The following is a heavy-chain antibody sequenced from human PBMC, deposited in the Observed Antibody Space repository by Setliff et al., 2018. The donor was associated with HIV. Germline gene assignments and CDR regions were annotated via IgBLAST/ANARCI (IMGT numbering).Heavy chain of an antibody. V-gene: IGHV4-61*03. CDR3: ARFPGSLTYFDY. CDR1: GGSISSGSYY. CDR2: LSYTGST. Sequence: PSETLSFTCTVSGGSISSGSYYWSWIRQPPGKGLEWIGYLSYTGSTNYNPSLKSRVTMSVDTSKNHFSLTLNSVTAADTAVYYCARFPGSLTYFDYWGQGTLVTVSS. J-gene: IGHJ4*02. D-gene: IGHD3-10*01.